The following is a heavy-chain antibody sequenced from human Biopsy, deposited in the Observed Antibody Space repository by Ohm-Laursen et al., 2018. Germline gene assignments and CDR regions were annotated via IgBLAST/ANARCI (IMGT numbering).Heavy chain of an antibody. Sequence: TLSPTCTVSGGSIKSYYWNWIRQSPGKGLEWIGFIYYTGHTNYNPSLKSRATISVDTSKNQFSLKVISVTAADTAVYYCARLTGDPSYWGQGILVTASS. CDR1: GGSIKSYY. CDR3: ARLTGDPSY. D-gene: IGHD7-27*01. CDR2: IYYTGHT. V-gene: IGHV4-59*01. J-gene: IGHJ4*02.